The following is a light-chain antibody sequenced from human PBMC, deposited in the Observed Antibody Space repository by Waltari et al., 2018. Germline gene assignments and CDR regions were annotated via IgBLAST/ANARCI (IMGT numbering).Light chain of an antibody. V-gene: IGKV3-15*01. CDR2: GAS. Sequence: ETVMTQSPATLSVSPGERATFSCRASQSVSSNLAWYQQKPGKAPRLLIYGASTRATGIPARFSGSGSGTEFTLTISSLQSEDFAVYYCQQYNNWPPGTFGQGTKVEIK. J-gene: IGKJ1*01. CDR1: QSVSSN. CDR3: QQYNNWPPGT.